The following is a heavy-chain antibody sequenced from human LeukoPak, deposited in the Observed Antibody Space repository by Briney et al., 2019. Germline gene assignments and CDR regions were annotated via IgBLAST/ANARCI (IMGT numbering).Heavy chain of an antibody. CDR1: GFTFRSYW. CDR2: IKQDGSEK. CDR3: ASFIRQQLVHTDFDY. D-gene: IGHD6-13*01. V-gene: IGHV3-7*02. J-gene: IGHJ4*02. Sequence: GGSPRLSCAASGFTFRSYWMSWVRQAPGKGLEWLANIKQDGSEKYYVDSVKGRFTISRDNAKNSLYLQVNSLRAEDTAVYYCASFIRQQLVHTDFDYWGQGTLVTVSS.